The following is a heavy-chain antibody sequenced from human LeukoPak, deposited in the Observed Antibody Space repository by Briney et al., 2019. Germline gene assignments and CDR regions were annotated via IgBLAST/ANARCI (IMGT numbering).Heavy chain of an antibody. Sequence: KPSETLSLTCTVSGGSISSSNYYWGWIRQPPGKGLEWIGSIYHSGNTYYNPSLKSRVTISVDTSKNQFSLRLRSVTAADTAVYYCASHSEINRHYYMDVWGKGTTVIVSS. CDR3: ASHSEINRHYYMDV. V-gene: IGHV4-39*07. D-gene: IGHD2/OR15-2a*01. J-gene: IGHJ6*03. CDR1: GGSISSSNYY. CDR2: IYHSGNT.